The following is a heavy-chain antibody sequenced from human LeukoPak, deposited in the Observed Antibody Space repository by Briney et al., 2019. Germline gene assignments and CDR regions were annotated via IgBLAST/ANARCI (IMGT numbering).Heavy chain of an antibody. V-gene: IGHV1-2*06. CDR2: INPNSGGT. J-gene: IGHJ4*02. Sequence: GASVNVSCKASGYTFTGYYMHWVRQAPGQGLEWMGRINPNSGGTNYAQKFQGRVTMTRDTSISTACMELSRLRSDDTAVYYCAFLPYDYVWGSYRYPRPCYFDYWGQGTLVTVSS. CDR3: AFLPYDYVWGSYRYPRPCYFDY. D-gene: IGHD3-16*02. CDR1: GYTFTGYY.